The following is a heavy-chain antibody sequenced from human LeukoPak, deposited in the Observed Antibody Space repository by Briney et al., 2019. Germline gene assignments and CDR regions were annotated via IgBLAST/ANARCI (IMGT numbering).Heavy chain of an antibody. D-gene: IGHD6-13*01. CDR3: ARGAQQLVKYYFDY. V-gene: IGHV3-64*01. Sequence: GGSLRLSCAASGFTFSSYAMHWVRQAPGKGLEYVSAISSNGGSTYYANSVKGRFTISRDNSKNTLYLQMGSLRAEDMAVYYCARGAQQLVKYYFDYWGQGTLVTVSS. CDR2: ISSNGGST. J-gene: IGHJ4*02. CDR1: GFTFSSYA.